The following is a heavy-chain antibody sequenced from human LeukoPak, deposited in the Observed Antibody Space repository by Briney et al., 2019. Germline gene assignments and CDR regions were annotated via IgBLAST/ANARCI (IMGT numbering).Heavy chain of an antibody. D-gene: IGHD3-22*01. CDR3: ARATHYYESSGYDY. J-gene: IGHJ4*02. CDR2: ITSSSTYI. CDR1: GFTFDDYG. Sequence: PGGSLRLSCAASGFTFDDYGMSWVCQAPGKGLEWVSSITSSSTYIYYADSVKGRFTISRDNAKNSLYLQMNSLRVEDTAVYYCARATHYYESSGYDYWGQGTLVTVSS. V-gene: IGHV3-21*01.